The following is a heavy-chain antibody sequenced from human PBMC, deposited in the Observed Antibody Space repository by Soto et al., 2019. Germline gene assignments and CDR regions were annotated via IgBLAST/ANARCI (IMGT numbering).Heavy chain of an antibody. CDR3: ARHWIAGSAIP. V-gene: IGHV4-39*01. CDR2: ISYSGNT. D-gene: IGHD2-2*02. Sequence: SETLSLTCTVSGVSISSTNSYWFWIRQPPGKGLEWIGSISYSGNTHYNPSLKSQVTISVDTSKNQFSLKLSSVTAADTAVYYCARHWIAGSAIPWGQGTLVTVSS. CDR1: GVSISSTNSY. J-gene: IGHJ5*02.